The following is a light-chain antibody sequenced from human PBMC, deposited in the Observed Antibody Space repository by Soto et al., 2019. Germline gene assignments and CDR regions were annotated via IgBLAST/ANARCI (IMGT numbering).Light chain of an antibody. Sequence: EIVMTQSPATLSVSPGESATLSCRASQSVSSKLAWYQQKPGQAPRLLIYGASTRATGIPARFSGSGSGTEFTLTISRLEPEDFAVYYCQQYGGSPPYTFGQGTKLEI. J-gene: IGKJ2*01. CDR3: QQYGGSPPYT. CDR2: GAS. V-gene: IGKV3-15*01. CDR1: QSVSSK.